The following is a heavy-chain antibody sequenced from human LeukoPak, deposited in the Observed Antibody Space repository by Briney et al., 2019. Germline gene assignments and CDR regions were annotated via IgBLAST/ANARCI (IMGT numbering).Heavy chain of an antibody. CDR2: ISSSSSYI. CDR3: ARGHAYVWGSYRQCPDY. D-gene: IGHD3-16*02. J-gene: IGHJ4*02. V-gene: IGHV3-21*01. CDR1: GFTFSSYS. Sequence: GGSLRLSYAASGFTFSSYSMNWVRQAPGKGLEWVSSISSSSSYIYYADSVKGRFTISRDNAKNSLYLQMNSLRAEDTAVYYCARGHAYVWGSYRQCPDYWGQGTLVTVSS.